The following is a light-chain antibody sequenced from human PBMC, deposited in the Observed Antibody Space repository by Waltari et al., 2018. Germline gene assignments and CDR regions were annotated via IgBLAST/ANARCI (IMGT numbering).Light chain of an antibody. V-gene: IGKV3-20*01. Sequence: EIVLTQSPGTLSLSPGERATLSCRASQNIRSNCLAWYQQKPGQAPRPLIYDASTRATGIPDRFSGSGSGTDFTLTISRLEPEEFAVYYCQQYGSSPFIFGPGTKVDIK. CDR1: QNIRSNC. CDR3: QQYGSSPFI. CDR2: DAS. J-gene: IGKJ3*01.